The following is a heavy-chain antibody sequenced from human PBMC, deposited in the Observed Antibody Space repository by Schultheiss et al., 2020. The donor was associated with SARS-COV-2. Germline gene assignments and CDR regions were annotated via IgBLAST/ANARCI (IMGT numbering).Heavy chain of an antibody. Sequence: SETLSLTCTVSGGSISSYYWSWIRQPAGKGLEWIGRIYTSGSTNYNPSLKSRVTMSVDTSKNQFSLKLSSVTAADTAVYYCATWSIAARRNYYYYYGMDVWGQGTTVTVSS. D-gene: IGHD6-6*01. CDR1: GGSISSYY. V-gene: IGHV4-4*07. J-gene: IGHJ6*02. CDR3: ATWSIAARRNYYYYYGMDV. CDR2: IYTSGST.